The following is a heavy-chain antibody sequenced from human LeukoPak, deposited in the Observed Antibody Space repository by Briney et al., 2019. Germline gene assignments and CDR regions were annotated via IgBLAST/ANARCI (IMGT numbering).Heavy chain of an antibody. D-gene: IGHD3-10*01. J-gene: IGHJ4*02. CDR1: GFTFSSYG. V-gene: IGHV3-30*19. CDR2: ISFDGNTK. CDR3: ARAMVRAVPFDY. Sequence: GGSLRLSCAAPGFTFSSYGMHWVRQAPGKGLEWLSVISFDGNTKYYADSAKGRFTISRDNSKTTLYVQINSLRVEDTAVYYCARAMVRAVPFDYWGQGTLVTVSS.